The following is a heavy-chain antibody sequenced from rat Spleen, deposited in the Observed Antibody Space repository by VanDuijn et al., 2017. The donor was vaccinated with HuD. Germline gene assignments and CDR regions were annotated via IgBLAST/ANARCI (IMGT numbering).Heavy chain of an antibody. D-gene: IGHD1-11*01. CDR3: ARNRADYGGYSELHWYFDF. Sequence: EVQLQESGPGLVKPSQSLSLTCSVTGYSITSNYWGWIRKFPGNKMEWIGHISYSGSTSYNPSLKSGISINRDTSKNQFVLQLNSVTTEGTATYYCARNRADYGGYSELHWYFDFWGPGTMVTVSS. V-gene: IGHV3-1*01. J-gene: IGHJ1*01. CDR2: ISYSGST. CDR1: GYSITSNY.